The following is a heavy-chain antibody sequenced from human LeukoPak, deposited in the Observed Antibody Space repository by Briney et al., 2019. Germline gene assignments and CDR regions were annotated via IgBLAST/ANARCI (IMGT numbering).Heavy chain of an antibody. CDR3: ARDAIAARFWFDP. D-gene: IGHD6-25*01. CDR1: GVTFSDYY. J-gene: IGHJ5*02. Sequence: GGSLRLSCAASGVTFSDYYMSWGRQAPGKGLEWGSYISYSGSTIYYADSVKGRFTISRAKAKNSLYLQMNSLRAEATAVYYCARDAIAARFWFDPWGQGTLVTVSS. V-gene: IGHV3-11*01. CDR2: ISYSGSTI.